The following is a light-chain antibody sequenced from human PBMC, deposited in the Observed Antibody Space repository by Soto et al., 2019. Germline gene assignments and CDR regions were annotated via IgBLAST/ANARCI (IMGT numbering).Light chain of an antibody. CDR3: QQYNNWYT. J-gene: IGKJ2*01. Sequence: EIVMTQSPATLSVSPGERATLSCRASQSVSSNLAWYQQKPGQAPRLLIYGATTRATGIPARFSGSGSGTEFTLIISSLQSEDSAVYYCQQYNNWYTFGQGTKLEIK. CDR2: GAT. V-gene: IGKV3-15*01. CDR1: QSVSSN.